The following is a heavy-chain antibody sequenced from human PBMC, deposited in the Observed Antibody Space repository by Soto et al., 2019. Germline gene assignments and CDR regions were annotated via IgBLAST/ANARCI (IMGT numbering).Heavy chain of an antibody. CDR3: ARFSGSFDP. D-gene: IGHD1-26*01. CDR2: IYYSGST. V-gene: IGHV4-61*01. Sequence: SETLSLTCTVSGGSVSSGSYYWSWIRQPPGKGLEWIGYIYYSGSTNYNPSLKSRVTISVDTSKNQFSLKLSSVTAGDTAVYYCARFSGSFDPWGQGTLVTVSS. CDR1: GGSVSSGSYY. J-gene: IGHJ5*02.